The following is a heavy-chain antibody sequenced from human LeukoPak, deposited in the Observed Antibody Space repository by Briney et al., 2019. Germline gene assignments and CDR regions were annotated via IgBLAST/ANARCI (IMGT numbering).Heavy chain of an antibody. J-gene: IGHJ6*03. V-gene: IGHV3-7*01. CDR1: GFRFSTYW. CDR2: INQDGSEK. Sequence: QTGGSLRLSCVASGFRFSTYWMSWVRQTPGKGLEWVASINQDGSEKYYVDSVKGRFIISRDNAKNSLYLQMNSLRAEDTAVYYCARRGSGSYYYYYMDVWGKGTTVTVSS. CDR3: ARRGSGSYYYYYMDV. D-gene: IGHD3-10*01.